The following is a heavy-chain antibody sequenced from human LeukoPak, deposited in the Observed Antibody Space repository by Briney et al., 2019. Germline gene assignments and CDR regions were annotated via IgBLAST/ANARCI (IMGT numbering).Heavy chain of an antibody. D-gene: IGHD2-21*02. CDR2: ISSYNGNT. CDR1: GYTFTSYG. J-gene: IGHJ4*02. CDR3: ARDRGVDVVVTATRIGDY. V-gene: IGHV1-18*01. Sequence: ASVKVSCKASGYTFTSYGISWVRQAPGQGLEWMGWISSYNGNTNYAQKLQGRVTMSTDTSTGTAYMELSSLRSEDTAVYYCARDRGVDVVVTATRIGDYWGQGTLVTVSS.